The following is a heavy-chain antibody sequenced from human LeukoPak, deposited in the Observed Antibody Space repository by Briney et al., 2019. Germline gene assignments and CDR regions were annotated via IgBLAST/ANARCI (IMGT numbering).Heavy chain of an antibody. J-gene: IGHJ4*02. CDR1: GFTFSTYW. CDR2: IYSGDNT. CDR3: ARAGLDSSGQHPHDY. V-gene: IGHV3-66*02. Sequence: GGSLRLSCAASGFTFSTYWMHWVRQAPGKGLEWVSVIYSGDNTYYADSVKGRFTISRDNSKNTVYLQMDSLRAEDTAVYYCARAGLDSSGQHPHDYWGQGTLVTVSS. D-gene: IGHD3-22*01.